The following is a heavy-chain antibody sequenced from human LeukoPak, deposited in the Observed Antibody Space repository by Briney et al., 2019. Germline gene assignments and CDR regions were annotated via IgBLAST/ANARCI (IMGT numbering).Heavy chain of an antibody. CDR2: IKGHGSST. V-gene: IGHV3-74*01. CDR3: VRDGVGAPPFDY. D-gene: IGHD1-26*01. CDR1: GFTVSSNY. J-gene: IGHJ4*02. Sequence: GGSLRLSCAASGFTVSSNYMSWVRQAPGKGLVWVSRIKGHGSSTDYADSVKGRFTISRDNAKNTLLLQMNSLRAEDTAVYYCVRDGVGAPPFDYWGQGVLVTVSS.